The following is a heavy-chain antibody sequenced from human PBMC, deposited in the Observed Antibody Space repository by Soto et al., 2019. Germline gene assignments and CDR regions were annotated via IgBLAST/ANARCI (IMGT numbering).Heavy chain of an antibody. CDR2: VGAGGGST. D-gene: IGHD6-13*01. CDR1: GFTFSSYA. CDR3: ACRPEPVAAAVDFGY. J-gene: IGHJ4*02. V-gene: IGHV3-23*01. Sequence: EVQLLESGGGLVQPGGSLRLSCAASGFTFSSYAMTWVRQAPGKGLEWVSAVGAGGGSTYYADSVKGRFTISRDNSKATLYLQMNSLRAGDTAVYFCACRPEPVAAAVDFGYWGQGTLVTVSS.